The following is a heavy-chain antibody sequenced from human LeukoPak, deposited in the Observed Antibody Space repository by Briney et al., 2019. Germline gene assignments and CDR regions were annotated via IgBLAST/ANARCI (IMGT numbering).Heavy chain of an antibody. CDR1: GYTFTGYY. CDR2: INPNSGGT. CDR3: ARDQVSYYGSGSYYMSGNPPDY. Sequence: ASVKVSCKASGYTFTGYYMHWVRQAPGQGLEWMGRINPNSGGTNYAQKFQGRVTMTRDTSISTAYMELSRLRSDDTAVYYCARDQVSYYGSGSYYMSGNPPDYWGQGTLVTVSS. D-gene: IGHD3-10*01. J-gene: IGHJ4*02. V-gene: IGHV1-2*06.